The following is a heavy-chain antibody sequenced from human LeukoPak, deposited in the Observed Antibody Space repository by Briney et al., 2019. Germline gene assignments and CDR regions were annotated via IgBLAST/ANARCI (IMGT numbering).Heavy chain of an antibody. D-gene: IGHD3-3*01. Sequence: SETLSLTCTVSGYSISSGYYWGWIRQPPGKGLEWIGSIYHSGSTYYNPSPKSRVTISVDTSKNQFSLKLSSVTAADTAVYYCAREATDYYDFWSGYYPRPAYFDYWGQGTLVTVSS. J-gene: IGHJ4*02. CDR1: GYSISSGYY. CDR2: IYHSGST. CDR3: AREATDYYDFWSGYYPRPAYFDY. V-gene: IGHV4-38-2*02.